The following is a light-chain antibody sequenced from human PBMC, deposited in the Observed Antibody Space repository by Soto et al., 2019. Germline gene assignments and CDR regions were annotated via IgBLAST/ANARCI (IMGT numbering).Light chain of an antibody. V-gene: IGKV1-5*03. CDR1: QSISSW. J-gene: IGKJ3*01. CDR2: KAS. Sequence: DIQMTQSPSTLSASVGDRVTITCRASQSISSWLAWYQQKPGKAPKLLIYKASSLESGVPSRFSGSGSGTEFTLTISSLQPNDFATYYYQQYNSYPFTFGPGTNVHIK. CDR3: QQYNSYPFT.